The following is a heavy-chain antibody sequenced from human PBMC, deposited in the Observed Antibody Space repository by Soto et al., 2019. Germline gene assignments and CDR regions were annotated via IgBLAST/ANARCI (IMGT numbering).Heavy chain of an antibody. CDR3: ARDLRWRYCSGGSCYYYYGMDV. CDR1: GGSISSYY. J-gene: IGHJ6*02. CDR2: IYYSGST. D-gene: IGHD2-15*01. V-gene: IGHV4-59*01. Sequence: SETLSLTCTVSGGSISSYYWSWIRQPPGKGLEWIGYIYYSGSTNYNPSLKSRVTISVDTSKNQFSLKLRSEDTAVYYCARDLRWRYCSGGSCYYYYGMDVWGQGTTVTVSS.